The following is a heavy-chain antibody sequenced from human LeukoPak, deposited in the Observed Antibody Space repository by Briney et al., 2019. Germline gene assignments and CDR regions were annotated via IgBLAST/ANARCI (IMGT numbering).Heavy chain of an antibody. CDR2: ISSSSSYI. J-gene: IGHJ5*02. Sequence: GGSLRLSCAASGFTFSSYSMNWVRQAPGKGLEWVSSISSSSSYIYYADSVKGRFTISRDNAKNSLYLQMNSLRAEDTAVYYCARDHLGYCSSTSCLTRDWFDPWGQGTLVTVSS. CDR1: GFTFSSYS. D-gene: IGHD2-2*01. V-gene: IGHV3-21*04. CDR3: ARDHLGYCSSTSCLTRDWFDP.